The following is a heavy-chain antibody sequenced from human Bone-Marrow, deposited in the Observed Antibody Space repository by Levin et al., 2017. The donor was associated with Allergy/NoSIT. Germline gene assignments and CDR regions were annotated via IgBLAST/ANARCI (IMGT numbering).Heavy chain of an antibody. Sequence: GGSLRLSCAASGFPFSTYWMSWVRQAPGKGLDWVANIKQDGSQKYYVDSVEGRFTISRDNAKNSLYLQMNSLSAEDTAVYYRARIYSDTMGGFDYWGQGTLVTVSS. CDR1: GFPFSTYW. D-gene: IGHD3-10*01. V-gene: IGHV3-7*04. CDR3: ARIYSDTMGGFDY. CDR2: IKQDGSQK. J-gene: IGHJ4*02.